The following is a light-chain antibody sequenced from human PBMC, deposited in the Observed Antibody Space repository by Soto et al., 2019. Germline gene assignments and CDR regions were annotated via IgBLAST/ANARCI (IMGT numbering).Light chain of an antibody. J-gene: IGKJ1*01. CDR2: GAS. V-gene: IGKV3-15*01. Sequence: EIVMTQSPAPLSVSPGERATLSCRASQIVSSNLAWYQKKPGQAPRLLIYGASTRDTGIPARFSGSGSGIEFTLPISRRQYADFAVYYCQQKNEWPTGPFGLGTKVEIK. CDR1: QIVSSN. CDR3: QQKNEWPTGP.